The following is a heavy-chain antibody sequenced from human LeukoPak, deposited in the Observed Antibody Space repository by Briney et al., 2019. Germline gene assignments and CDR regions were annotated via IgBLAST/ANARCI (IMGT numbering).Heavy chain of an antibody. V-gene: IGHV3-33*03. D-gene: IGHD6-13*01. J-gene: IGHJ4*02. CDR2: IWFDGKNE. Sequence: GGSLRLSCAASGFILNSYGMHWVRQAPGKGLEWVADIWFDGKNEHFADSVKGRFAISRDNSKNTVYLQINSLRAEDTAVYYCAKVTSSSWPYYFDYWGQGTLVTVSS. CDR1: GFILNSYG. CDR3: AKVTSSSWPYYFDY.